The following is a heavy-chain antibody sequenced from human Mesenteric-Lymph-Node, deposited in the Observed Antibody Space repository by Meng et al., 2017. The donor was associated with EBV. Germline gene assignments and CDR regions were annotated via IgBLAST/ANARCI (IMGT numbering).Heavy chain of an antibody. V-gene: IGHV1-46*01. D-gene: IGHD3-22*01. CDR2: IDPRGGTT. J-gene: IGHJ5*02. CDR3: ARGVSGYSSLFGH. Sequence: QVQLVQFGAEVTKPGASVRLSCKTSGFPFSNFYIHWVRQAPGQGLEWLGIIDPRGGTTSYGQNFQGRVTMTRDRSTTTVYMELSSLRSDDTAVYYCARGVSGYSSLFGHWGQGTLVTVSS. CDR1: GFPFSNFY.